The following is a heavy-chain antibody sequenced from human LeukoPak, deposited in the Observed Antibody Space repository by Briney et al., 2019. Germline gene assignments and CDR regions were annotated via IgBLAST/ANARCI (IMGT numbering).Heavy chain of an antibody. CDR1: GFTFSSYA. Sequence: GGSLRLSCAASGFTFSSYAMSWVRQAPGKGLEWVSYISSSGSTIYYADSVKGRFTISRDNAKNSLYLQMNSLRAEDTAVYYCARDGSPYYDSSGYYRIFDYWGQGTLVTVSS. V-gene: IGHV3-48*04. D-gene: IGHD3-22*01. J-gene: IGHJ4*02. CDR3: ARDGSPYYDSSGYYRIFDY. CDR2: ISSSGSTI.